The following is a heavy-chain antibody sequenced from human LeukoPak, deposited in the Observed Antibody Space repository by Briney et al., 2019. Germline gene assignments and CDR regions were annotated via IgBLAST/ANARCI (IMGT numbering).Heavy chain of an antibody. CDR1: GGSFSGYY. D-gene: IGHD2-2*02. J-gene: IGHJ4*02. V-gene: IGHV4-34*01. Sequence: SETLSLTCAVYGGSFSGYYWGWIRQPPGKGLEWIGSIYYSGSTYYNPSLKSRVTISVDTSKNQFSLKLSSVTAADTAVYYCARAHCSSTSCYTSPYYFDYWGQGTLVTVSS. CDR3: ARAHCSSTSCYTSPYYFDY. CDR2: IYYSGST.